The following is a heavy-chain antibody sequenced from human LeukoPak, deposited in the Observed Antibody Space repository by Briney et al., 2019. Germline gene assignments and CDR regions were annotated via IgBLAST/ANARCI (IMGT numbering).Heavy chain of an antibody. D-gene: IGHD1-26*01. V-gene: IGHV3-48*03. Sequence: GGSLRLSCAASGFTFSSFEMNWVRQAPGRGLEWLSHISTSGSTKYYANSVKGRFTISRDNAENSVYLQMNSLRAEDTAVYYCARVGAFGSPVWFDPWGQGTLVTVSS. CDR1: GFTFSSFE. CDR2: ISTSGSTK. J-gene: IGHJ5*02. CDR3: ARVGAFGSPVWFDP.